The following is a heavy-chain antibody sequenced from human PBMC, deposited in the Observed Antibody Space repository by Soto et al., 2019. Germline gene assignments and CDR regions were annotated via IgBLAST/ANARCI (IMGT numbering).Heavy chain of an antibody. D-gene: IGHD4-17*01. J-gene: IGHJ4*02. CDR2: ISWNSGNL. V-gene: IGHV3-9*01. CDR1: GFTFDDYA. Sequence: EVQLVESGGGLVQPGRSLRLSCAASGFTFDDYAMHWVRQGPGKGLEWVSRISWNSGNLGYADSVKGRFIISRDNAKNSLYLQMNSLRGEDTALYYCAKGASTTVFAFNDYWGQGTLVTVSS. CDR3: AKGASTTVFAFNDY.